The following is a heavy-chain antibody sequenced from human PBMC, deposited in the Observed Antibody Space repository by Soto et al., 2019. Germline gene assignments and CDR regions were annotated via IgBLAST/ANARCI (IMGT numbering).Heavy chain of an antibody. CDR2: IYTSGGT. CDR1: GGSISSYF. J-gene: IGHJ5*02. D-gene: IGHD3-22*01. Sequence: LSLTCTVSGGSISSYFWSWIRQPAGKGLEWIGRIYTSGGTNYNPSLKSRVIMSVDTSKKQFSLKLTSVTAADTVVYYCARDVADDSSSYIGNDWFDPWGQGTLVTVSS. CDR3: ARDVADDSSSYIGNDWFDP. V-gene: IGHV4-4*07.